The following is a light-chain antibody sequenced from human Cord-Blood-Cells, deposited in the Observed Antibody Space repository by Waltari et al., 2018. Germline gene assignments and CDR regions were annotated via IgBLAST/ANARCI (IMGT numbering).Light chain of an antibody. CDR3: AAWDDSLSGWV. Sequence: QSVLTQPPSASGTPGQRVTISCSGSSSNIGSNYVYWYQQLPGTAPKLLIYRNNQRPSGVPDRFSGSKSGTSAALAISGLRSEDDADYYCAAWDDSLSGWVFGGGTKLTV. CDR2: RNN. J-gene: IGLJ3*02. CDR1: SSNIGSNY. V-gene: IGLV1-47*01.